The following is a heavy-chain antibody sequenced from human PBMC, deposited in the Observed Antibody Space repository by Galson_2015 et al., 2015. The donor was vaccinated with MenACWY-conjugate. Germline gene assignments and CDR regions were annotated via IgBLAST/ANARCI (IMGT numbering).Heavy chain of an antibody. Sequence: SLRLSCAGSGFTFRTYWMHWVRQAPGKGLVWVSRISTDGSSTSYADSVKGRFTISRDNAKNTMYLQMNSLRAEDTAVYYCARDSRVGAPGTELDVWGQGTPVTVSS. D-gene: IGHD6-13*01. CDR3: ARDSRVGAPGTELDV. V-gene: IGHV3-74*01. J-gene: IGHJ4*02. CDR1: GFTFRTYW. CDR2: ISTDGSST.